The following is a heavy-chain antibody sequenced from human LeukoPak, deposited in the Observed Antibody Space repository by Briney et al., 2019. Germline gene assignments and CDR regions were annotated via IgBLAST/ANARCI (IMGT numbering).Heavy chain of an antibody. CDR1: GFTFSNFG. D-gene: IGHD5-18*01. V-gene: IGHV3-30*03. J-gene: IGHJ5*02. CDR3: AADRGYSYVT. CDR2: ISYDGSNK. Sequence: GRSLRLSCTASGFTFSNFGMHWVRQAPGKGLEWVAIISYDGSNKYYADSVKGRFTISRDNAKNSLYLQMNSLRAEDTAVYYCAADRGYSYVTWGQGTLVTVSS.